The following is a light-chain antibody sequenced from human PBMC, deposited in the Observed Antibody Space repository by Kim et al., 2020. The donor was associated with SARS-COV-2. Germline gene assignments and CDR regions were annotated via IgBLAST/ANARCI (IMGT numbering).Light chain of an antibody. V-gene: IGKV3-20*01. Sequence: TVLTQSPGTLSLSPGEGATLSCRASQSVDSGRLAWYQQKPGQPPRLLIYGASTRATGIPNRFSGSGSGTDFTLTISRLEPEDFAVYYCQQYAASRTFGQGTKVEI. CDR2: GAS. CDR3: QQYAASRT. CDR1: QSVDSGR. J-gene: IGKJ1*01.